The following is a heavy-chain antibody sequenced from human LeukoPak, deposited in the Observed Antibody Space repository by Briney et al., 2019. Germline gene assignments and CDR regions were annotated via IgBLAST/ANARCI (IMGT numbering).Heavy chain of an antibody. CDR1: GGSISSYY. CDR3: ARDLRYGSGTFDY. J-gene: IGHJ4*02. V-gene: IGHV4-59*12. Sequence: ETLSLTCTVSGGSISSYYWSWIRQPPGKGLEWIGYIYYSGSTNYNPSLKSRVTISVDTSKNQFSLKLSTVTAADTAVYYCARDLRYGSGTFDYWGQGTLVTVSS. D-gene: IGHD3-10*01. CDR2: IYYSGST.